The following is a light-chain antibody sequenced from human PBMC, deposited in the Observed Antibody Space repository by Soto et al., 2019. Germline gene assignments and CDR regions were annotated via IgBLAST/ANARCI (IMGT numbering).Light chain of an antibody. CDR3: QQYNNWPIT. V-gene: IGKV3-15*01. Sequence: ETVMTQSPATLSVSPGERATLSCRASQSVGSLVAWYQQKPGQAPRLLIYRVSTRATDIAARFTGSGSGTEFTLTISSLQTEDFAVYYCQQYNNWPITFGPGTRLEIK. CDR2: RVS. CDR1: QSVGSL. J-gene: IGKJ5*01.